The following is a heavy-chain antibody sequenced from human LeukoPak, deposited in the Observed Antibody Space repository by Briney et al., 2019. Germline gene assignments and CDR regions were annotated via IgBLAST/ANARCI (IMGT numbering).Heavy chain of an antibody. CDR1: GYTFTSYD. D-gene: IGHD5-12*01. J-gene: IGHJ4*02. V-gene: IGHV1-8*01. Sequence: ASVKVSCKASGYTFTSYDINWVRQATGQGLEWMGWMNPNSGNTGYAQKFQGRVTMTRNTSISPAYMELSSLRSEDTAVYYCARGSGRATDFDYWGQGTLVTVSS. CDR3: ARGSGRATDFDY. CDR2: MNPNSGNT.